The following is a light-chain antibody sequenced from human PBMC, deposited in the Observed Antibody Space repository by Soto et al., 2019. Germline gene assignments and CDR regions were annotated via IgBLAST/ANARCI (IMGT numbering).Light chain of an antibody. CDR3: GTWDNSLGEVV. CDR1: SSNIANNF. CDR2: DNN. J-gene: IGLJ2*01. V-gene: IGLV1-51*01. Sequence: QSVLTQPPSVSAAPGQTVTISCSGSSSNIANNFVSWYYHLPGTAPKLLIYDNNKRLSGIPDRFSGSKSGTSATLGVTGLQTGDEADYYCGTWDNSLGEVVFGGGTKLTVL.